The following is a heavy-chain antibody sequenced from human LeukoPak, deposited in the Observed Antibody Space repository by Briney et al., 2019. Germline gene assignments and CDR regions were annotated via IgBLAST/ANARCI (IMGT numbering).Heavy chain of an antibody. V-gene: IGHV3-23*01. J-gene: IGHJ2*01. CDR3: AKLPHTAMVNWYFDL. CDR2: ISGSGSST. CDR1: GFTFNSYG. Sequence: GGSLRLSCAASGFTFNSYGLSWVRQAPGKGLKWVSTISGSGSSTYYADSVKGRFTISRDNSKNTLYLQINSLRAEDTAVYYCAKLPHTAMVNWYFDLWGRGTLVTVSS. D-gene: IGHD5-18*01.